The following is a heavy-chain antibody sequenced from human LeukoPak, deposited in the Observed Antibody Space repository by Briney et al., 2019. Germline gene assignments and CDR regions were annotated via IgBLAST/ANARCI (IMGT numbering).Heavy chain of an antibody. D-gene: IGHD3-10*01. CDR1: GGSISSGDYY. Sequence: SQTLSLTCTVSGGSISSGDYYWSWIRQPPGKGLEWTGYIYYSGSTYYNPSLKSRVTVSVDTSKNQFSLKLSSVTAADTAVYYCAREFGVTNWFDPWGQGTLVTVSS. V-gene: IGHV4-30-4*01. CDR3: AREFGVTNWFDP. CDR2: IYYSGST. J-gene: IGHJ5*02.